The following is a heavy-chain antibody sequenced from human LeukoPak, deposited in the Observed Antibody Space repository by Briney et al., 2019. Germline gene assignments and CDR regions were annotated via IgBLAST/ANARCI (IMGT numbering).Heavy chain of an antibody. J-gene: IGHJ3*02. Sequence: PSETLSLTCTVSGGSISSYYWSGIRQPPGKGLEWIGYIYYSGSTNYNPSLKSRVTISVDTPKNQFSLKLSSVTAADTAVYYCASIPNDAFDIWGQGTMVTVSS. CDR3: ASIPNDAFDI. CDR2: IYYSGST. V-gene: IGHV4-59*01. CDR1: GGSISSYY.